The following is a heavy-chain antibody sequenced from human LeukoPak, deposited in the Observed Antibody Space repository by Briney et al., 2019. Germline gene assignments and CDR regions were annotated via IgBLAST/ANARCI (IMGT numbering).Heavy chain of an antibody. CDR2: IYYSGST. J-gene: IGHJ5*02. D-gene: IGHD5-24*01. CDR1: GGSISSSSYY. V-gene: IGHV4-39*01. CDR3: ARREDGDGYRNKGGEWFDP. Sequence: SETLSLTCTVSGGSISSSSYYWGWIRQPPGKGLEWIGSIYYSGSTHYNPSLKSRVTISVDTSKNQFSLKLSSVTAADTAVYYCARREDGDGYRNKGGEWFDPWGQGTLVTVSS.